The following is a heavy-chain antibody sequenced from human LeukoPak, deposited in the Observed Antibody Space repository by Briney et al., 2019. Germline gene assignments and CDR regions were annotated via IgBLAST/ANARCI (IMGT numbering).Heavy chain of an antibody. J-gene: IGHJ5*02. CDR2: IYYSGST. CDR1: GGSISAYY. Sequence: SETLSLTCTVSGGSISAYYWSWIRQPPEGGLEWIGHIYYSGSTNYHPSLKSRLTISIDTSNNQFSLKLTSVTAADTAVYFCARGVNWIDPWGQGTLVTVSS. V-gene: IGHV4-59*01. D-gene: IGHD6-6*01. CDR3: ARGVNWIDP.